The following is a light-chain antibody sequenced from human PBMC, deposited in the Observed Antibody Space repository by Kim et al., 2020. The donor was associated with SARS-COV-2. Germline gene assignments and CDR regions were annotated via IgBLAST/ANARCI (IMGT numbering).Light chain of an antibody. J-gene: IGLJ1*01. CDR2: GKN. CDR1: SLRSYY. CDR3: ASHGGYDYV. V-gene: IGLV3-19*01. Sequence: SSELTQDPAVSVALGQTVRITCQGDSLRSYYASWYQQKPGQAPVLVIYGKNNRPSGVPDRFSGSMSGNTASLTVSGLQAEDEADYYCASHGGYDYVFGTG.